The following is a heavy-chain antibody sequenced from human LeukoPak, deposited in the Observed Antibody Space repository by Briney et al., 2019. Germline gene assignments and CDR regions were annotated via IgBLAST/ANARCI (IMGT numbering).Heavy chain of an antibody. J-gene: IGHJ4*02. V-gene: IGHV3-74*01. CDR1: GFSFSSYW. CDR2: VNNDGSST. Sequence: GGSLRLSCGASGFSFSSYWMHWVRQAPGKGLMWVSRVNNDGSSTTYADSVEGRFTISRDNARNTLYLQMNSLRAEDTAVYYCARSSYPYYFDYWGPGTLVTVSS. CDR3: ARSSYPYYFDY. D-gene: IGHD6-19*01.